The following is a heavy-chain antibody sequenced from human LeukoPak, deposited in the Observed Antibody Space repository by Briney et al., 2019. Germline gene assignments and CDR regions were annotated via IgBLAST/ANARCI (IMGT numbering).Heavy chain of an antibody. CDR3: AKGVVWEPRDYFDY. Sequence: GGSLRLSCAASGFMFSNYGMHWVRQAPGKGLAWVTFIRYDGTNKYYADSVKGRFTISRDNSKNTLYLQMNSLRAEDTAVYYCAKGVVWEPRDYFDYWGQGTLVTVSS. V-gene: IGHV3-30*02. CDR1: GFMFSNYG. CDR2: IRYDGTNK. D-gene: IGHD2-8*02. J-gene: IGHJ4*02.